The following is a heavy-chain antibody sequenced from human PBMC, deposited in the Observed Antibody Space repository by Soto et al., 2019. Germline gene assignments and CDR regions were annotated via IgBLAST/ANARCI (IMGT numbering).Heavy chain of an antibody. CDR1: GYTFTSYG. CDR2: ITTDKGKT. CDR3: ATRSPAFDY. Sequence: QVQLVQSGPEEKKPGASVKVSCKTSGYTFTSYGISWVRQAPGQGLEWMGWITTDKGKTTYAQKFQGRVTMTTDTSTSTAYMELRCLRSDDTAVYYCATRSPAFDYWGQGTLVAVSS. J-gene: IGHJ4*02. V-gene: IGHV1-18*01.